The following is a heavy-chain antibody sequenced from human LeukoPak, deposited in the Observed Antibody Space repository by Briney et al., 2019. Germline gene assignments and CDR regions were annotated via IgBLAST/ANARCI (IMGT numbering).Heavy chain of an antibody. D-gene: IGHD6-13*01. CDR3: AKVTYSSSWWHPLDI. J-gene: IGHJ3*02. V-gene: IGHV3-53*01. CDR1: GFVFSRDY. CDR2: IYSGGIT. Sequence: GGSLRLSCAASGFVFSRDYMSWVRQAPGKGLEWVSIIYSGGITYYADSVKGRFTISRDNSKNTLYLQMNSLRAEDTAVYYCAKVTYSSSWWHPLDIWGQGTMVTVSS.